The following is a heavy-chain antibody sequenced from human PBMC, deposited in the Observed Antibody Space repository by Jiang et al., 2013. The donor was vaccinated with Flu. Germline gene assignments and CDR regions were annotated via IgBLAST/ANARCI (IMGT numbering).Heavy chain of an antibody. CDR1: GYSFTSYW. Sequence: KGSGYSFTSYWIGWVRQMPGKGLEWMGIIYPGDSDTRYSPSFQGQVTISADKSISTAYLQWSSLKASDTAMYYCATPIAAAGPHRGIGWFDPWGQGTLVTVSS. CDR2: IYPGDSDT. D-gene: IGHD6-13*01. J-gene: IGHJ5*02. V-gene: IGHV5-51*01. CDR3: ATPIAAAGPHRGIGWFDP.